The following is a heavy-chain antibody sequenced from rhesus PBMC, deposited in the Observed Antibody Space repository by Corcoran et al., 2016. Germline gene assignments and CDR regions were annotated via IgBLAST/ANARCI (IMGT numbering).Heavy chain of an antibody. D-gene: IGHD3-3*01. CDR1: GFSLSTSGTV. J-gene: IGHJ4*01. Sequence: QVTLKESGPALVKPTQTLTLTCTFSGFSLSTSGTVVSWIRQPPGKALEWLARIDWDNDKYYSTSLKSRRTISKDTSKNQVVLTITNMDPVDTATYYCARDLRGRITIFGVVISYYFDYWGQGVLVTVSS. CDR2: IDWDNDK. V-gene: IGHV2-161*01. CDR3: ARDLRGRITIFGVVISYYFDY.